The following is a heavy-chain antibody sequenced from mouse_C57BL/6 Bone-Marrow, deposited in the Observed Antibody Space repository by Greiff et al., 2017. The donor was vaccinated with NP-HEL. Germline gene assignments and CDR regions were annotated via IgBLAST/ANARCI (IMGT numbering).Heavy chain of an antibody. Sequence: EVKLMESGGGLVKPGGSLKLSCAASGFTFSDYGMHWVRQAPEKGLEWVAYISSGSSTIYYADTVKGRFTISRDNAKNTLFRQITSLRSEDTAMYYCARRGYYGSSYSFDYWGQGTTLTVSS. CDR1: GFTFSDYG. J-gene: IGHJ2*01. V-gene: IGHV5-17*01. CDR2: ISSGSSTI. CDR3: ARRGYYGSSYSFDY. D-gene: IGHD1-1*01.